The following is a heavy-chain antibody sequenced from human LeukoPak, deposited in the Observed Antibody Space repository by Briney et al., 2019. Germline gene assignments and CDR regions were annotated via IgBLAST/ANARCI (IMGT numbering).Heavy chain of an antibody. V-gene: IGHV4-34*01. Sequence: SETLSLTCAVYGGSFSGYYWSWIRQPPGKGLEWIGEINHSGSTNYNPSLKSRATISVDTSKNQFSLKLSSVTAADTAVYYCARRPLVYYGSGSYYNSMFDYWGQGTLVTVSS. CDR3: ARRPLVYYGSGSYYNSMFDY. CDR2: INHSGST. D-gene: IGHD3-10*01. CDR1: GGSFSGYY. J-gene: IGHJ4*02.